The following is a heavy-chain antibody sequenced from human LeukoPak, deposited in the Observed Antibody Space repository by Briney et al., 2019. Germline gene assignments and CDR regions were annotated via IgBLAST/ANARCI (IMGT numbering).Heavy chain of an antibody. J-gene: IGHJ6*04. D-gene: IGHD3-10*02. CDR3: AELGITMIGGV. CDR1: GFTFNRYS. V-gene: IGHV3-48*04. CDR2: ISSSGSTI. Sequence: GGSLRLSCAASGFTFNRYSMNWVRQAPGKGLEWVSYISSSGSTIYYADSVKGRFTISRDNAKNSLYLQMNSLRAEDTAVYYCAELGITMIGGVWGKGTTVTISS.